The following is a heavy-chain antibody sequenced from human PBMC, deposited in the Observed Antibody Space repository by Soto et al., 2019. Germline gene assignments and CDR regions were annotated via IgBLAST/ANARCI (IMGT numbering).Heavy chain of an antibody. CDR1: GYTFTSYG. J-gene: IGHJ6*02. V-gene: IGHV1-18*01. CDR3: ARVGTYYDFWSGYYSPGNYYYYGMDV. Sequence: ASVKVSCKASGYTFTSYGISWVRQAPGQGLEWMGWISAYNGNTNYAQKLQGRVTKTTDTSTSTAYMELRSLRSDDTAVYYCARVGTYYDFWSGYYSPGNYYYYGMDVWGQGTTVTVSS. CDR2: ISAYNGNT. D-gene: IGHD3-3*01.